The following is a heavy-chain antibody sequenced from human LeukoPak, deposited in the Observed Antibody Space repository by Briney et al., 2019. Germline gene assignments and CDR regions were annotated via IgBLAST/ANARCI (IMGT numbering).Heavy chain of an antibody. V-gene: IGHV3-23*01. D-gene: IGHD6-13*01. CDR2: ISGGGSST. J-gene: IGHJ4*02. Sequence: GGSLRLSCAASGFTFSSYAMSWVRQAPGKGLEWVSAISGGGSSTYYADSVKGRFTISRDNSKNTLYLQMNSLRAEDTAIYYCAKGIPAAGPYFDYWGQGTLVTVSS. CDR3: AKGIPAAGPYFDY. CDR1: GFTFSSYA.